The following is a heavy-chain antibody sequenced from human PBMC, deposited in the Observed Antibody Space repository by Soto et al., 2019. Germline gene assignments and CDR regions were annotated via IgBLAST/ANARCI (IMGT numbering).Heavy chain of an antibody. CDR1: GYSISSGYY. Sequence: PSETLSLTCAVSGYSISSGYYWGWIRQHPGKGLEWIGSIYHSGSTYYNPSLKSRVTISVDTSKNQFSLKLSSVTAADTAVYYCARAVPGIAAAGGIAYWGQGTLVTVSS. V-gene: IGHV4-38-2*01. CDR2: IYHSGST. CDR3: ARAVPGIAAAGGIAY. D-gene: IGHD6-13*01. J-gene: IGHJ4*02.